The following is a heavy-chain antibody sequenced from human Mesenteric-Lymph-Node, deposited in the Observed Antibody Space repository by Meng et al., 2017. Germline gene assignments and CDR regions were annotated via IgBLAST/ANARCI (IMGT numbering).Heavy chain of an antibody. J-gene: IGHJ5*02. CDR2: IYYSGRT. D-gene: IGHD2-2*02. Sequence: QLRQWVPGLFKPSEPLSLTSAVYGGSFSGYYWSWIRQPPGKGLEWIGYIYYSGRTYYNPSLESRVTMSVDTSKNQFSLNLNSVTAADTAVYYCARVNGDCFSTICYKGWFDPWGQGTLVTVSS. V-gene: IGHV4-34*01. CDR3: ARVNGDCFSTICYKGWFDP. CDR1: GGSFSGYY.